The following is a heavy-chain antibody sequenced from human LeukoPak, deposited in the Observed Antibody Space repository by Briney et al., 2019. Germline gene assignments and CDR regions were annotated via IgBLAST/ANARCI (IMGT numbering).Heavy chain of an antibody. V-gene: IGHV1-69*02. D-gene: IGHD6-13*01. CDR2: IIPILGIA. J-gene: IGHJ5*02. Sequence: SVKVSCKASGGTFSSYTISWVRQAPGQGLEWMGRIIPILGIANYAQKFQGRVTITADKSTSTAYMELSSLRSEDTAVYYCARGRQQLVLYNWFDPWGQGTLVTVSS. CDR1: GGTFSSYT. CDR3: ARGRQQLVLYNWFDP.